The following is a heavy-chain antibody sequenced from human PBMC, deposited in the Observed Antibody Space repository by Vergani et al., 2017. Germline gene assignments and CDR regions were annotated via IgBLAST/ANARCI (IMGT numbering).Heavy chain of an antibody. CDR2: IFPGDSET. CDR1: GYSFSNYW. J-gene: IGHJ3*01. Sequence: EVLLVQSGADVKKSGESLQISCKASGYSFSNYWIGWVRQMPGKGLEWIGIIFPGDSETKYNPSFQGQVIISADTSISTAYLQWSSLKASDTAIYYCARHLLGWEIHDAFAFWGQGTMVTVSS. V-gene: IGHV5-51*01. CDR3: ARHLLGWEIHDAFAF. D-gene: IGHD4-23*01.